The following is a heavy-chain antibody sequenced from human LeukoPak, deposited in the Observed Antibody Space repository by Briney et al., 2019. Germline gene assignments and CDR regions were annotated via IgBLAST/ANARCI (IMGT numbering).Heavy chain of an antibody. CDR1: SGSISSYY. CDR2: IYYSGIT. J-gene: IGHJ3*02. Sequence: SETLSLTCTVSSGSISSYYWSWIRQPPGKGLEWIGYIYYSGITNYKPSLKSRVTISVDTSKNQFSPRLSSVTAADTAVYFCAGTSKAAFDIWGQGTMVTVSS. CDR3: AGTSKAAFDI. D-gene: IGHD6-13*01. V-gene: IGHV4-59*01.